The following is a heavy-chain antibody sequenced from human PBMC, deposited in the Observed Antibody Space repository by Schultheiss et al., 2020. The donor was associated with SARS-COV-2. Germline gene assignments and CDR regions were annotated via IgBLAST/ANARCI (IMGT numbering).Heavy chain of an antibody. V-gene: IGHV3-48*01. D-gene: IGHD5-18*01. CDR3: ARAGYSYGLGYYYYYMDV. J-gene: IGHJ6*03. Sequence: GGSLRLSCAASGFTFSSYSMNWVRQAPGKGLEWVSYISSSSSTIYYADSVKGRFTISRDNAKNSLYLQMNSLRAEDTAVYYCARAGYSYGLGYYYYYMDVWGKGTTVTVSS. CDR1: GFTFSSYS. CDR2: ISSSSSTI.